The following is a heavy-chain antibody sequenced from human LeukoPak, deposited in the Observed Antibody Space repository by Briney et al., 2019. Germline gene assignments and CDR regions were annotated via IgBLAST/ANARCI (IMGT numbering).Heavy chain of an antibody. CDR3: AKEYYYGSGSYYTFDY. V-gene: IGHV3-23*01. CDR1: GLTFSNYA. D-gene: IGHD3-10*01. CDR2: ISGSGGST. J-gene: IGHJ4*02. Sequence: GGSLRLSCAASGLTFSNYAMSWVRQAPGKGLEWVSAISGSGGSTYYADSVKGRFTISRDNSKNTLYLQMNTLRAEDTAVYYCAKEYYYGSGSYYTFDYWGQGTLVTVSS.